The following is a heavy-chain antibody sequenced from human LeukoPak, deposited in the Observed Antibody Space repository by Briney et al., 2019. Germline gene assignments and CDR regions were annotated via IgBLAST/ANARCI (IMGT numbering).Heavy chain of an antibody. J-gene: IGHJ5*02. Sequence: ASVKVSCKASGYTFTGYYMHWVRQAPGQVLEWMGWINPNSGGTNYAQKFQGRVTMTRDTSISTAYMELSRLRSDDTAVYYCATVQGPYYFDSSGYYPWGQGTLVTVSS. CDR2: INPNSGGT. CDR1: GYTFTGYY. CDR3: ATVQGPYYFDSSGYYP. D-gene: IGHD3-22*01. V-gene: IGHV1-2*02.